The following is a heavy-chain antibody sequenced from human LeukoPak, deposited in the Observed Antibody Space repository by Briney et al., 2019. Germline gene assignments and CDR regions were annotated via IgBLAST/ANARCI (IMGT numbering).Heavy chain of an antibody. CDR2: IYHNGNT. CDR3: ARDPVAAAGTALDY. V-gene: IGHV4-4*02. Sequence: PSETLSLTCAVSDGSITSSHWWSWVRQPPGKGLEWIGEIYHNGNTNYNPSLKSRVTISLDKSKSQFSLKLTSVTAADTAVYYCARDPVAAAGTALDYWGQGTLITVSS. J-gene: IGHJ4*02. D-gene: IGHD6-13*01. CDR1: DGSITSSHW.